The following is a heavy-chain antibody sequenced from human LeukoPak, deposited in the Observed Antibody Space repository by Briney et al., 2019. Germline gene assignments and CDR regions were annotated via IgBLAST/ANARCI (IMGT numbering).Heavy chain of an antibody. CDR2: ITSSGSYT. D-gene: IGHD3-9*01. CDR1: GFTFSDYY. CDR3: ARDFLTGYFDY. Sequence: PGGSLRLSCAASGFTFSDYYMSWIRQAPGKGLEWISYITSSGSYTNYADSVKGRFTISRDNAKNSLYLQMNSLRAEDTAVYYCARDFLTGYFDYWGQGTLVTVSS. V-gene: IGHV3-11*06. J-gene: IGHJ4*02.